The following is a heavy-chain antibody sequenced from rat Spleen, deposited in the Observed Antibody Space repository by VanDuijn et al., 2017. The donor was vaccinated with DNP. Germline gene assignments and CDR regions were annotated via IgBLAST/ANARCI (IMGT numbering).Heavy chain of an antibody. J-gene: IGHJ3*01. CDR1: GFTFSDYN. Sequence: EVQLVESGGGLVQPGRSLKLSCTVSGFTFSDYNMAWVRQAPKKGLEWVATISYDGRSTSHRDSVTGRFTISRDNVNSILYLQMDSLRSEDTATYYCARAYNNYSTWFPYWGQGTLVTVSS. V-gene: IGHV5-7*01. CDR3: ARAYNNYSTWFPY. D-gene: IGHD1-10*01. CDR2: ISYDGRST.